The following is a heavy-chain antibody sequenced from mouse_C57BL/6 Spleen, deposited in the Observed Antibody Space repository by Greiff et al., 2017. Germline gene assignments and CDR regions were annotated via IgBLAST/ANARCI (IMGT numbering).Heavy chain of an antibody. CDR1: GFTFSSYA. CDR3: ARRGFYYGNSYYFDY. Sequence: EVQLVESGGGLVKPGGSLKLSCAASGFTFSSYAMSWVRQTPEKRLEWVATISDGGSYTYYPDNVKGRFTISRDNAKNNLYLQMSHLKSEDTAMYYCARRGFYYGNSYYFDYWGQGTTLTVSS. V-gene: IGHV5-4*01. D-gene: IGHD2-1*01. CDR2: ISDGGSYT. J-gene: IGHJ2*01.